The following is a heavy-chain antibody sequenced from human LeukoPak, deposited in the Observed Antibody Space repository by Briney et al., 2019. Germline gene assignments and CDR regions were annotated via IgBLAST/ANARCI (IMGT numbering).Heavy chain of an antibody. CDR2: INHSGST. CDR1: GGSFSGYY. Sequence: SETLSLTCAVYGGSFSGYYWSWMRQPPGKGLEWIGEINHSGSTNYNPSLKSRVTISVDTSKNQFSVKLSSVTAADTTLYYCARGLPPTRWGQGTLVTVSS. CDR3: ARGLPPTR. V-gene: IGHV4-34*01. J-gene: IGHJ4*02.